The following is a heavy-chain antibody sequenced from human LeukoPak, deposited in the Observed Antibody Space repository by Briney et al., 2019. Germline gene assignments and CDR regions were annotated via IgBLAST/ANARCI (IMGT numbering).Heavy chain of an antibody. Sequence: GASVKVSCKASGYTFTGYYMHWVRQAPGQGLEWMGWISAYNGNTNYAQKLQGRVTMTTDTSTSTAYMELRSLRSDDTAVYYCARDTDSGSNLSAFDIWGQGTMVTVSS. V-gene: IGHV1-18*04. D-gene: IGHD1-26*01. CDR1: GYTFTGYY. CDR2: ISAYNGNT. CDR3: ARDTDSGSNLSAFDI. J-gene: IGHJ3*02.